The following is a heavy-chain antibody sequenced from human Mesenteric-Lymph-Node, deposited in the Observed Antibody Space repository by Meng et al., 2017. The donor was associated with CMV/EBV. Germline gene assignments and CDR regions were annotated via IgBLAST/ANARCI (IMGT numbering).Heavy chain of an antibody. CDR1: GYTFTSYD. CDR3: ARGQYYHFYDYMDV. CDR2: ISAYNGDT. J-gene: IGHJ6*02. Sequence: ASVKVSCKASGYTFTSYDINWVRQATGQGLEWMGWISAYNGDTKYAQKFQGRVTMTTDTSTSAAYMEVRSLRSDDTAVYYCARGQYYHFYDYMDVWGQGTTVTVSS. D-gene: IGHD3-16*01. V-gene: IGHV1-18*01.